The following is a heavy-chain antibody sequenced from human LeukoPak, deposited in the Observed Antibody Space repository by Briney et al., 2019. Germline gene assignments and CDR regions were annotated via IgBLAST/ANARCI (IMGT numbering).Heavy chain of an antibody. Sequence: QPGGSLRLSCAASGFSFSSNSMNWVRQAPGKGLEWVSYISGSSSTIYYADSVKGRFTISRDNAKNSLYLQMNSLRAEDTAVYYCVTNFDPDVDWGQETLVTVSS. D-gene: IGHD3-9*01. CDR2: ISGSSSTI. V-gene: IGHV3-48*01. CDR1: GFSFSSNS. J-gene: IGHJ4*02. CDR3: VTNFDPDVD.